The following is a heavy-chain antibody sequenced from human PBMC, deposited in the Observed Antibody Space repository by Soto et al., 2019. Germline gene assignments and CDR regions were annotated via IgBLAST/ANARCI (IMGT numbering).Heavy chain of an antibody. CDR2: SRDKAQGYST. CDR1: GVTVRNQY. J-gene: IGHJ4*02. Sequence: GGSPGIARAGCGVTVRNQYVAWVRKAQGKGLEWVGRSRDKAQGYSTAYAASVKGRFTTSSDESKNSVYLQMNSLKTEDTAVYYCVRTTYFSDNSGYTRCFDYWGQGTLVTVSS. CDR3: VRTTYFSDNSGYTRCFDY. V-gene: IGHV3-72*01. D-gene: IGHD3-22*01.